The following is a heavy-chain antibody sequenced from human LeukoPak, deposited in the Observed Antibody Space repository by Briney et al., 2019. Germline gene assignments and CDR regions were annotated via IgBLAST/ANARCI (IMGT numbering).Heavy chain of an antibody. CDR1: GFTFSSYW. Sequence: GGSLRLSCAASGFTFSSYWMSWVRQAPGKGLEWVANIKQDGSEKYYVDSVKGRFTISGDNSKNTLYLQMNSLRAGDTAVYYCAREHWDFDYWGQGTLVTVSS. CDR3: AREHWDFDY. J-gene: IGHJ4*02. D-gene: IGHD7-27*01. V-gene: IGHV3-7*03. CDR2: IKQDGSEK.